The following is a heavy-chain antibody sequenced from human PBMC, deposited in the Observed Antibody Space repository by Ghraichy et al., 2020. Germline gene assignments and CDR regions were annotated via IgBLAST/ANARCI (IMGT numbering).Heavy chain of an antibody. CDR3: ASSAVTYYGTALDY. V-gene: IGHV3-74*01. D-gene: IGHD4-17*01. CDR1: GFTFTDYW. Sequence: LSLTCAVSGFTFTDYWMHWVRQAPGKGLVWVSRIYTDVSTATYADSVKGRFTISRDNAKNTLYLQMNSLRADDTAVYYCASSAVTYYGTALDYWCQGNLVTVSS. CDR2: IYTDVSTA. J-gene: IGHJ4*02.